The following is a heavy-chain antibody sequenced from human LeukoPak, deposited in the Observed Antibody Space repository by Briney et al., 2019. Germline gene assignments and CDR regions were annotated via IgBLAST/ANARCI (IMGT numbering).Heavy chain of an antibody. V-gene: IGHV3-48*03. CDR2: ISDSGKTI. J-gene: IGHJ4*02. CDR1: GFTLSSHE. Sequence: GGSLRLSCAASGFTLSSHEMNWVRQAPGKGLEWVSYISDSGKTIYYADSVKGRFTISRDNARNLLYLQMNSLRAEDTAVYYCVRRFDYWGQGNLVTVSS. CDR3: VRRFDY.